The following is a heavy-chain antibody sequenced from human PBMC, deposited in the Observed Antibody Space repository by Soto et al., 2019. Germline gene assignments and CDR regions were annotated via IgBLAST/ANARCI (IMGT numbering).Heavy chain of an antibody. V-gene: IGHV3-30-3*01. CDR1: GFTFSSYA. D-gene: IGHD1-26*01. Sequence: GGSLRLSCAASGFTFSSYAMHWVRQAPGKGLEWVAVISYDGSNKYYADSVKGRFTISRDNSKNTLYLQMNSLRAEDTAVYYCARGGVGATDTKNIPVDYWGQGTLVTVSS. CDR2: ISYDGSNK. CDR3: ARGGVGATDTKNIPVDY. J-gene: IGHJ4*02.